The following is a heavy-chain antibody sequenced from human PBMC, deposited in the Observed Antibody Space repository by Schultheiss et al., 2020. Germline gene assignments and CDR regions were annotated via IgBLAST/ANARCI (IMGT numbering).Heavy chain of an antibody. CDR2: IYYSGST. V-gene: IGHV4-59*01. D-gene: IGHD3-3*01. CDR3: TRGVPDSYYYYAFDV. Sequence: SETLSLTCTVSGGSISSYYWSWIRQPPGKGLEWIGYIYYSGSTYYNPSLKSRVTISVDTSKNQFSLRLSSVTAADTAIYYCTRGVPDSYYYYAFDVWGQGTTVTVSS. CDR1: GGSISSYY. J-gene: IGHJ6*02.